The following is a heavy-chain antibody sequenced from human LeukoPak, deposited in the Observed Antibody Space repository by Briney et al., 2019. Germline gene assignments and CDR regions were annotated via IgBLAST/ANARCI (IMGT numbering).Heavy chain of an antibody. CDR3: ARDLAYCGGDCYSGYFDY. Sequence: GGSLRLSCAASGFTFSDYYMSWIRQAPGKGLEWVSYISSSGSTIYYADSVKGRFTISGDNAKNSLYLQMNSLRAEDTAVYYCARDLAYCGGDCYSGYFDYWGQGTLVTVSS. CDR2: ISSSGSTI. D-gene: IGHD2-21*02. V-gene: IGHV3-11*01. J-gene: IGHJ4*02. CDR1: GFTFSDYY.